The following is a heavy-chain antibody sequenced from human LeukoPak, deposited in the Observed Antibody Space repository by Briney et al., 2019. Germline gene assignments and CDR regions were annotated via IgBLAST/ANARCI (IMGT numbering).Heavy chain of an antibody. Sequence: GASVTVSFKASGYTFTIYDINWVRQAPGQGLEWMGWMNPNSGNTGYAQKFQGRVTMTRNTSISTAYMELSSLRSEDTAVYYCSRDNSGYDSGAFDIWGQGTMVTVSS. V-gene: IGHV1-8*01. CDR1: GYTFTIYD. D-gene: IGHD5-12*01. J-gene: IGHJ3*02. CDR2: MNPNSGNT. CDR3: SRDNSGYDSGAFDI.